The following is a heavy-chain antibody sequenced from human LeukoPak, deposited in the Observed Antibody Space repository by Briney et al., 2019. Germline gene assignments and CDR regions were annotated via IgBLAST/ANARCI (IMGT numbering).Heavy chain of an antibody. J-gene: IGHJ4*02. V-gene: IGHV1-2*02. CDR3: ARLYCSTAYCQEEY. Sequence: GASVKVSCKASGYTFTGYYMHWVRQAPGQGLEWMGWINPNSGGTNYAQKFQGRVTMTRDTSISTAYMELSRLRSDDTAVYYCARLYCSTAYCQEEYWGLGTLVTVSS. D-gene: IGHD2-8*01. CDR1: GYTFTGYY. CDR2: INPNSGGT.